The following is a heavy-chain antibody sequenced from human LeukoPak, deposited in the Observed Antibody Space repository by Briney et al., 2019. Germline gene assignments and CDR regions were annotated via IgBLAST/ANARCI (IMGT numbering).Heavy chain of an antibody. CDR1: GGSISSYY. J-gene: IGHJ4*02. CDR2: IYYSGST. Sequence: SATLSLTCTVSGGSISSYYWSWIRQPPGKGLEWIGYIYYSGSTNYNPSLKSRVTISVDTSKNQFSLKLSSVTAADTAVYYCAGKTNYGDYPYWGQGTLVTVSS. CDR3: AGKTNYGDYPY. V-gene: IGHV4-59*08. D-gene: IGHD4-17*01.